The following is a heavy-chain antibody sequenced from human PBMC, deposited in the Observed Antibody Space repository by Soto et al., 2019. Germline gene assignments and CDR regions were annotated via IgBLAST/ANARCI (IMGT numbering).Heavy chain of an antibody. CDR3: ARGIGDFWSGYPSPRYYYYGMDV. Sequence: GVSLRLSCAASGFTFSSYAMHWVRQAPGKGLEWVAVISYDGSNKYYADSVKGRFTISRDNSKNTLYLQMNSLRAEDTAVYYCARGIGDFWSGYPSPRYYYYGMDVWGQGTTVTVSS. D-gene: IGHD3-3*01. V-gene: IGHV3-30-3*01. CDR1: GFTFSSYA. CDR2: ISYDGSNK. J-gene: IGHJ6*02.